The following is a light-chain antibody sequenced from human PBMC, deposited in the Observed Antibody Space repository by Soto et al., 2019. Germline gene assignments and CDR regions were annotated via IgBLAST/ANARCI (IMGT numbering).Light chain of an antibody. V-gene: IGLV3-21*04. CDR2: YDS. Sequence: SYELTQPPSVSVAPGKTARITCGGNNIGSKSVHGYQQKPGQAPVLVIYYDSDRPSGIPERFSGSNSGNTATLTISRVEAGDEADYYCQVWDSSSDHPNVVFGGGTKVTVL. CDR3: QVWDSSSDHPNVV. J-gene: IGLJ2*01. CDR1: NIGSKS.